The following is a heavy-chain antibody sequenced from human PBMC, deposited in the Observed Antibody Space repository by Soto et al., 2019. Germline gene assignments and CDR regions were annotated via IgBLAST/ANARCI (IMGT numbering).Heavy chain of an antibody. J-gene: IGHJ3*02. CDR2: INAGNGNT. Sequence: ASVNVSCKASGYTFTSYAMHWVRQAPGQRLEWMGWINAGNGNTKYSQKFQGRVTITRDTSASTAYMELSSLRSEDTAVYYCARGPAIWYYGDYDDAFDIWGQGTMVTVSS. CDR1: GYTFTSYA. V-gene: IGHV1-3*01. D-gene: IGHD4-17*01. CDR3: ARGPAIWYYGDYDDAFDI.